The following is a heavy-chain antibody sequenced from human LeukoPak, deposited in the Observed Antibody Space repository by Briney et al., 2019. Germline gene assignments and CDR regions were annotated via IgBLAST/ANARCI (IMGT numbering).Heavy chain of an antibody. D-gene: IGHD3-16*01. CDR1: GSHFTSYW. J-gene: IGHJ4*02. CDR2: IYPDDSDI. V-gene: IGHV5-51*01. Sequence: GESLQISCEASGSHFTSYWIGWVRQLPGKGPEGMDIIYPDDSDIRYSPSFQGQVTISADKPLSTAYLQWSSLKASDSAMYYCARHPYDVFAGYYLDYWGQGTLVTVSS. CDR3: ARHPYDVFAGYYLDY.